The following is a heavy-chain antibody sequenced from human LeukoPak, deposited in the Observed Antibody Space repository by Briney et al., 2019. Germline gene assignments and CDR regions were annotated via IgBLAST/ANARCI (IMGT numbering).Heavy chain of an antibody. Sequence: GASVKVSCTASGYTFTGFYMHCVRQAPGQGLEWMGWINPNSGGTNYAQKFQGRVTMTRDTSISTAYMELSRLRSDATAVYYCAREGGGSYTFGYWGQGTLVTVSS. CDR3: AREGGGSYTFGY. V-gene: IGHV1-2*02. CDR1: GYTFTGFY. D-gene: IGHD1-26*01. J-gene: IGHJ4*02. CDR2: INPNSGGT.